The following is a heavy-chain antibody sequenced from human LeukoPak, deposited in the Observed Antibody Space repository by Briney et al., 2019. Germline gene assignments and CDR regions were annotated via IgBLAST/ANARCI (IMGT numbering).Heavy chain of an antibody. V-gene: IGHV3-48*01. Sequence: GGSLRLSCAAFGFNYSSYTMNWVRQAPGTGLEWLSYISATRDITYYADSVKGRYTISRDNAKNSLYLQLNNLRAEDTAAYYCVRGSLASGVVVYYYYYLDVWGKGTTVTVSS. CDR3: VRGSLASGVVVYYYYYLDV. J-gene: IGHJ6*03. CDR2: ISATRDIT. D-gene: IGHD3-3*01. CDR1: GFNYSSYT.